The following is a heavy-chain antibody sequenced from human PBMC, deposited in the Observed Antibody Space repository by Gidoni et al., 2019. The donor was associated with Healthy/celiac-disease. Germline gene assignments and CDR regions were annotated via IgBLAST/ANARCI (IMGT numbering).Heavy chain of an antibody. Sequence: EVQLLESGGGLVQPGGSLRLSCAASGFTFSSYAMSWVRQAPGKGLEWVSAISGSGGSTYYADSVKGRFTISRDNSKNTLYLQMNSLRAEDTAVYYCAKDSLDPSGYEPTPVDYWGQGTLVTVSS. V-gene: IGHV3-23*01. D-gene: IGHD5-12*01. CDR3: AKDSLDPSGYEPTPVDY. CDR2: ISGSGGST. J-gene: IGHJ4*02. CDR1: GFTFSSYA.